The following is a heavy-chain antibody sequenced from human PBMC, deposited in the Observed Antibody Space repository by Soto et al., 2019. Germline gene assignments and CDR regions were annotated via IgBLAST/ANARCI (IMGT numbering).Heavy chain of an antibody. Sequence: GESLKISCKGSGYSFTSYWIGWVRQMPGKGLEWMGIIYPGDSDTRYSPSFQGQVTISADKSISTAYLQWSSLKASDTAMYYCARTDYGGNTRLGMDVWGQGTTVTVSS. D-gene: IGHD4-17*01. CDR3: ARTDYGGNTRLGMDV. V-gene: IGHV5-51*01. CDR1: GYSFTSYW. CDR2: IYPGDSDT. J-gene: IGHJ6*02.